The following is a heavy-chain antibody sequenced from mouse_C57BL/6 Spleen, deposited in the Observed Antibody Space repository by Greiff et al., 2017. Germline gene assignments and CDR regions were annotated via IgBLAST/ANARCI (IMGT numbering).Heavy chain of an antibody. CDR2: IDPETGGT. CDR3: TRCGSYLYYFDY. V-gene: IGHV1-15*01. Sequence: QVQLQQPGAELVRPGASVTLSCKASGYTFTDYEMHWVKQTPVHGLEWIGAIDPETGGTAYNQKFKGKAILTADKSSSTAYMELRSLTSEDSAVYYCTRCGSYLYYFDYWGQGTTLTVSS. CDR1: GYTFTDYE. J-gene: IGHJ2*01. D-gene: IGHD1-1*02.